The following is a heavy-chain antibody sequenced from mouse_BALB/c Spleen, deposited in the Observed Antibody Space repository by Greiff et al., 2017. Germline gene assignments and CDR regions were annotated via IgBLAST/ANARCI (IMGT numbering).Heavy chain of an antibody. D-gene: IGHD1-1*01. CDR1: GYAFSSYW. CDR3: ARRGITTVVATYYFDY. V-gene: IGHV1-80*01. Sequence: VQLQQSGAELVRPGSSVKISCKASGYAFSSYWMNWVKQRPGQGLEWIGQIYPGDGDTNYNGKFKGKATLTADKSSSTAYMQLSSLTSEDSAVYFCARRGITTVVATYYFDYWGQGTTLTVSS. CDR2: IYPGDGDT. J-gene: IGHJ2*01.